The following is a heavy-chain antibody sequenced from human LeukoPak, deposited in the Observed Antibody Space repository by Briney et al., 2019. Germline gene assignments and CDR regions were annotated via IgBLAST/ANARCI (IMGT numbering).Heavy chain of an antibody. CDR2: IWFDRSNK. J-gene: IGHJ6*03. V-gene: IGHV3-33*01. CDR3: ARDDFYYYYIDV. CDR1: GFTFSTYG. D-gene: IGHD2-21*02. Sequence: GGSLRLSCAASGFTFSTYGMHWVRQAPGKGLEWVAVIWFDRSNKFYVDSVKGRFTISRDNSKNTVYLQMNSLRAEDTAVYYCARDDFYYYYIDVWGKGTTVTVSS.